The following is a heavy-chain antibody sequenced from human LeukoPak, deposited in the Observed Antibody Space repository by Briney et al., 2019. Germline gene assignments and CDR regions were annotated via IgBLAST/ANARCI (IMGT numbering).Heavy chain of an antibody. D-gene: IGHD5-18*01. CDR3: ARRVDTAMALDY. CDR2: INWNGGST. Sequence: PGGSLRLSCAASGFTFSSYGMHWVRQAPGKGLEWVSGINWNGGSTGYADSIKGRFTISRDNAKNSLYLQMNSLRAEDTALYYCARRVDTAMALDYWGQGTLVTVSS. J-gene: IGHJ4*02. CDR1: GFTFSSYG. V-gene: IGHV3-20*04.